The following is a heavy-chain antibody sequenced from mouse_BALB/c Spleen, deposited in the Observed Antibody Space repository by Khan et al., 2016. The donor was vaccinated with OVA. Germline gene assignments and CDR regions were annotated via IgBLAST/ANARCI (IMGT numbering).Heavy chain of an antibody. CDR1: GYTFTSYW. D-gene: IGHD2-5*01. J-gene: IGHJ2*01. CDR3: ARIKMIVTTYFDY. CDR2: TNPTNGRT. Sequence: QVQLQQPGAELVKAGALVKMSCKASGYTFTSYWMHWVKQRLGQGLEWFAETNPTNGRTYYNEKFKSKATLTVDKSSSTAYMQLSGPTFEDSALYYCARIKMIVTTYFDYWGQGTTLTVSS. V-gene: IGHV1S81*02.